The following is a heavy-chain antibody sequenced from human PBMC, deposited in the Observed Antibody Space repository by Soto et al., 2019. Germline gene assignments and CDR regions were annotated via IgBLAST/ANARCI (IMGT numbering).Heavy chain of an antibody. Sequence: SVKVSCKASGYTFTSYGISWVRQAPGQGLEWMGWIIPIFGTADYAQKFHGRVTITADESTSTAYMELSSLRSEDTAVYYCARGITGTVTYYYGLDVWGQGTTVTVSS. V-gene: IGHV1-69*13. CDR2: IIPIFGTA. J-gene: IGHJ6*02. CDR3: ARGITGTVTYYYGLDV. D-gene: IGHD1-20*01. CDR1: GYTFTSYG.